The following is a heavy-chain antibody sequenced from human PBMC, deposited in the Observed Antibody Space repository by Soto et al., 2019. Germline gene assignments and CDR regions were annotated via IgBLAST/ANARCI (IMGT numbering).Heavy chain of an antibody. CDR2: INHSGST. CDR1: GGSFSGYY. CDR3: ASGDSSGYYLDY. Sequence: SETLSLTCAVYGGSFSGYYWSWIRQPPGKGLEWIGEINHSGSTNYNPSLKSRFTISVDTSKNQFSLKLSSVTAADTAVYYCASGDSSGYYLDYWGQGTLVTVSS. V-gene: IGHV4-34*01. J-gene: IGHJ4*02. D-gene: IGHD3-22*01.